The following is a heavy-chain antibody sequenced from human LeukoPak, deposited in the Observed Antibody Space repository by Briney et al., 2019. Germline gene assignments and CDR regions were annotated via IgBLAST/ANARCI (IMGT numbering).Heavy chain of an antibody. CDR1: GFTFTAYA. V-gene: IGHV3-23*01. J-gene: IGHJ6*02. CDR3: TKGTIELGV. Sequence: GGSLRLSCAASGFTFTAYAMSWVRQAPGKGPEWVSTISDRGDSTYYADSVKGRFTISRDNSKDTVFLQLNSLRVEDTALYYCTKGTIELGVWGQGTTVTVSS. CDR2: ISDRGDST. D-gene: IGHD4/OR15-4a*01.